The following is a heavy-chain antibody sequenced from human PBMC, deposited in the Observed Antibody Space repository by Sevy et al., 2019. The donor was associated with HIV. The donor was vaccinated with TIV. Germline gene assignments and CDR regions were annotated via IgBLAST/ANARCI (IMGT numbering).Heavy chain of an antibody. D-gene: IGHD2-15*01. Sequence: GGSLRLSCAASGFTFSSYNMNWVRQAPGKGLECISFISSGGHTIYYADSVKGRFTISRDSAKNSVYLQMNSLRVEDTAVYYCARDGGYSDYGMDVWGQGTTATVSS. CDR3: ARDGGYSDYGMDV. CDR1: GFTFSSYN. J-gene: IGHJ6*02. V-gene: IGHV3-48*01. CDR2: ISSGGHTI.